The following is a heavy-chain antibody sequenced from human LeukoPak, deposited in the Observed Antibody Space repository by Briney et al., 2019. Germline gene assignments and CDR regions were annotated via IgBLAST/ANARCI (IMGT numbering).Heavy chain of an antibody. V-gene: IGHV1-24*01. CDR1: GYTLTELS. J-gene: IGHJ4*02. Sequence: GASVTVSCKVSGYTLTELSMHWVRQAPGKGLEWMGGFDPEDGETIYAQKFQGRVTMTEDTSTDTAYMELSSLRSEDTAVYYCATCLIHYYDSSGPSQDFDYWGQGTLVTVSS. CDR3: ATCLIHYYDSSGPSQDFDY. CDR2: FDPEDGET. D-gene: IGHD3-22*01.